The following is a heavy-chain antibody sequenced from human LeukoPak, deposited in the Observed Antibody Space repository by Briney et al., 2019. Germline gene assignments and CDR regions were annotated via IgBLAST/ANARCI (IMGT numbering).Heavy chain of an antibody. CDR2: IYWDDDK. J-gene: IGHJ4*02. V-gene: IGHV2-5*08. D-gene: IGHD3-16*01. CDR3: AHRQGDYVWG. Sequence: TLSLTCTVSGGSISSYYWTWIRQPPGKALEWLALIYWDDDKRYRPSLKSRLTITKDTSKNRVVLTMTNMDPVDTGTYYCAHRQGDYVWGWGQGTLVTVSP. CDR1: GGSISSYYWT.